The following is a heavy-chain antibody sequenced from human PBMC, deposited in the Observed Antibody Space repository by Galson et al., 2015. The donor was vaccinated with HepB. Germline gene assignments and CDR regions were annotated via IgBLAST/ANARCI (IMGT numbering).Heavy chain of an antibody. V-gene: IGHV1-18*01. CDR1: GYSFSNYG. J-gene: IGHJ6*02. CDR3: ARDSRLELRLNNYFSYGMDI. D-gene: IGHD1-7*01. CDR2: LSGYDPRT. Sequence: SVKVSCKASGYSFSNYGLSWIRQAPGPGLEWLGWLSGYDPRTHYAQKFQGRVTMTADASTGTAYLELRNLRSDDTAVYYCARDSRLELRLNNYFSYGMDIWGQGSAVTVSS.